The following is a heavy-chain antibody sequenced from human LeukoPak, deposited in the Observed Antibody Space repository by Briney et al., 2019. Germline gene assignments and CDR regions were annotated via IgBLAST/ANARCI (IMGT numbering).Heavy chain of an antibody. J-gene: IGHJ4*02. CDR3: ARDRVRGVTQLDN. V-gene: IGHV1-46*01. CDR2: INPNDGRT. CDR1: GYIFTGYY. D-gene: IGHD3-10*01. Sequence: ASVKVSCKASGYIFTGYYIHWVRQAPGQGLEWMGIINPNDGRTSYAQRLQGRVTMTRDMSASTVYMEVSSLTSEDTAVYYCARDRVRGVTQLDNWGQGTLVTVSP.